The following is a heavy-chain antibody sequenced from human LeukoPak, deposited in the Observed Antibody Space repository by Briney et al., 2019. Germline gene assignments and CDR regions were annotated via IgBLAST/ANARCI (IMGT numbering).Heavy chain of an antibody. CDR3: ARGSTGQFDY. CDR1: GFTFSSYS. J-gene: IGHJ4*02. Sequence: GGSLRLSCAASGFTFSSYSMNWVRQAPGKGLEWVSSISSSSSYIYYADSVKGRFTISRDNAKNSLYLQMNSLRAEDTAVYCCARGSTGQFDYWGQGTLVTVSS. V-gene: IGHV3-21*01. D-gene: IGHD2-8*02. CDR2: ISSSSSYI.